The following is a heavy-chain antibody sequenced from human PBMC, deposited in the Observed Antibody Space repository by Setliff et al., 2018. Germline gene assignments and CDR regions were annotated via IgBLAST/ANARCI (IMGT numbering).Heavy chain of an antibody. D-gene: IGHD1-26*01. V-gene: IGHV3-7*01. J-gene: IGHJ6*02. CDR3: ARDQWVRSPPLHYSYGMDV. CDR2: IKQDGSEK. Sequence: LRLSCAASGFTFSSYWMSWVRQAPGKGLEWVANIKQDGSEKYYVDSVKGRFTISRDNAKNSLYLQMNSLRAEDTAVYYCARDQWVRSPPLHYSYGMDVWGQGTSVTVSS. CDR1: GFTFSSYW.